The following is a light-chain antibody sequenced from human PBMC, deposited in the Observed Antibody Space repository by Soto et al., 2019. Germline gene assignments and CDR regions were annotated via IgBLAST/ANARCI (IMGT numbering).Light chain of an antibody. CDR1: SSDVGGYNY. J-gene: IGLJ1*01. CDR2: EVN. V-gene: IGLV2-8*01. CDR3: SSYAGSSNV. Sequence: QSVLTQPHSASGSPGQSVAISCTGTSSDVGGYNYVSWYQQHPGKAPKLMIYEVNKRPSGVPDRFSGSKSGNTASLTVSGLRAEDEADYYCSSYAGSSNVFGTGTKVTVL.